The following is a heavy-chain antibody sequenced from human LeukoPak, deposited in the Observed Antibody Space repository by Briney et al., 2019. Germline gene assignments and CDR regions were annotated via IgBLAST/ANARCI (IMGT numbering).Heavy chain of an antibody. Sequence: GASVKVSCKASGYTFGAYYMYWVRQAPGQGLEWMGWIRPNSGGTNYTQKFQGRVTMTRDTSINTAYMELSRLAFDDTAVYFCATWGLHFDIWGQGTMVIVAS. V-gene: IGHV1-2*02. CDR1: GYTFGAYY. CDR3: ATWGLHFDI. CDR2: IRPNSGGT. D-gene: IGHD3-16*01. J-gene: IGHJ3*02.